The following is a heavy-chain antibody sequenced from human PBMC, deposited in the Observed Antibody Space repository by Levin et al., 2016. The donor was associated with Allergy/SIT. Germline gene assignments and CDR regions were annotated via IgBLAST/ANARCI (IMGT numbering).Heavy chain of an antibody. CDR2: IWNDGSHK. Sequence: VRQMPGKGLEWVAVIWNDGSHKYSAKGRFSISRDNAKNTLYLQMNSLGAEDTAVYYCARDLYGDSRGNLGGLDVWGQGTKVTVSS. J-gene: IGHJ6*02. CDR3: ARDLYGDSRGNLGGLDV. V-gene: IGHV3-33*01. D-gene: IGHD3-22*01.